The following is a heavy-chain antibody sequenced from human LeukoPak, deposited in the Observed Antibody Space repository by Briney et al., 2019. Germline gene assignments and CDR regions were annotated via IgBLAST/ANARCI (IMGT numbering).Heavy chain of an antibody. CDR1: GFTFKDYG. D-gene: IGHD1-26*01. CDR2: INWNSGGT. Sequence: GGSLRLSCAATGFTFKDYGMHWVRQPPGKGLEWVSGINWNSGGTDYADSVKGRFTISRDNAKNSLYLQMTSLRPEDTALYYCAKHLRATNTYIFFGLDVWGQGTTVTVSS. J-gene: IGHJ6*02. V-gene: IGHV3-9*01. CDR3: AKHLRATNTYIFFGLDV.